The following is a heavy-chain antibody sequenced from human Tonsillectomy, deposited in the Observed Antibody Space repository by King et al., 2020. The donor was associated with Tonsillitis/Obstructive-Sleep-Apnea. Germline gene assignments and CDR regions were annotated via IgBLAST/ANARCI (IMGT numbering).Heavy chain of an antibody. J-gene: IGHJ3*02. CDR3: ALYWSGSWVRDAFDI. D-gene: IGHD3-3*01. Sequence: VTLKESGPVLVKPTETLTLTCTVSGFSLSNARMGVSWIRQPPGKALEWLAHIFSNDEKSSTTSLKSRLTISKDTSKSQVVLTMTNMDPVDTATYYCALYWSGSWVRDAFDIWGQGTMVTVSS. CDR1: GFSLSNARMG. V-gene: IGHV2-26*01. CDR2: IFSNDEK.